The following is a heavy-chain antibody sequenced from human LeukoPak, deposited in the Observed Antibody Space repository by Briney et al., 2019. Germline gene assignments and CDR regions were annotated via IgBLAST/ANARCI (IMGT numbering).Heavy chain of an antibody. V-gene: IGHV4-39*01. CDR1: GGSISSSSYY. Sequence: SETLSLTCTVSGGSISSSSYYWGWIRQPPGKGLEWIGSIYYSGSTYYNPSLKSRVTISVDTSKNQFSLELSSVTAADTAVYYCARYSGSYYVDYWGQGTLVTVSS. J-gene: IGHJ4*02. CDR3: ARYSGSYYVDY. D-gene: IGHD1-26*01. CDR2: IYYSGST.